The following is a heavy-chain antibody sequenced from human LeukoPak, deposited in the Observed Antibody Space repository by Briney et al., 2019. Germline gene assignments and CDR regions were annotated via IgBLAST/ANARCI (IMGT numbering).Heavy chain of an antibody. CDR1: GGSISSGGYS. V-gene: IGHV4-30-2*01. J-gene: IGHJ4*02. CDR3: ARVLGDSSGYYYYFDY. D-gene: IGHD3-22*01. CDR2: IYHSGST. Sequence: SETLSLTCAVSGGSISSGGYSWSWIRQPPGKGLEWIGYIYHSGSTYYNPSLKSRVTISVDRSKNQFSLKLSSVTAADTAVYYCARVLGDSSGYYYYFDYWGQGTLVTVSS.